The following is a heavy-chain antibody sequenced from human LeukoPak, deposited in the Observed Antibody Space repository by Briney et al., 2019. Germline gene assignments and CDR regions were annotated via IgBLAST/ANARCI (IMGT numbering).Heavy chain of an antibody. D-gene: IGHD6-13*01. CDR2: IIPIFGTA. CDR3: ARQIIGYGSSWYEDAFDI. Sequence: ASVKVSCKASGGTFSSYAISWVRQAPGQGLEWMGGIIPIFGTANYAQKFQGRVTITADESTSTAYMELSSLRSEDTAVYYCARQIIGYGSSWYEDAFDIWGQGTMVTVSS. J-gene: IGHJ3*02. V-gene: IGHV1-69*01. CDR1: GGTFSSYA.